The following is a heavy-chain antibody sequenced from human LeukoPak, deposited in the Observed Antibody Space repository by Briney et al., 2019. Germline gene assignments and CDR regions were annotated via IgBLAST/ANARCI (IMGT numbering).Heavy chain of an antibody. Sequence: SETLSLTCTVSGDSISSGDYYWSWIRQPAGKGLEWIGRISSSGSTNYNPSLKSRVTISVDTSKNQFSLKVSSVTAADTAVYYCARGYGSGSYNNFNQWGQGLLVAVSS. CDR2: ISSSGST. V-gene: IGHV4-61*02. CDR3: ARGYGSGSYNNFNQ. D-gene: IGHD3-10*01. CDR1: GDSISSGDYY. J-gene: IGHJ4*02.